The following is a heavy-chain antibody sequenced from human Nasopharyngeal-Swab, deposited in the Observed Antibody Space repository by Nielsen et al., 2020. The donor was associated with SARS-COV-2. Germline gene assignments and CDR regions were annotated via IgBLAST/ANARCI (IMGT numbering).Heavy chain of an antibody. V-gene: IGHV5-51*01. CDR2: IYPGDSDT. CDR3: ARAVAGTYYYYGMEV. J-gene: IGHJ6*02. D-gene: IGHD6-19*01. Sequence: VRQMPGKGLEWMGIIYPGDSDTRYSPSFQGQVTISADKSISTAYLQWSSLKASDTAMYYWARAVAGTYYYYGMEVWGQGTTVTVSS.